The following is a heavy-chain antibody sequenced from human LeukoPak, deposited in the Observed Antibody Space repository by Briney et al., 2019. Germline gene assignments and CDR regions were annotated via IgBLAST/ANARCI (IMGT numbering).Heavy chain of an antibody. CDR2: ISGSGGST. Sequence: PGGSLRLSCAASGFTFSSYAMSWVRQAPGKGLEWVSAISGSGGSTYYADSVKGRFTISRDNAKNSLYLQVNSLRAEATAVYYCASLRYDFWSGYYYNWFDPCGQGTLVTVSS. CDR1: GFTFSSYA. D-gene: IGHD3-3*01. J-gene: IGHJ5*02. CDR3: ASLRYDFWSGYYYNWFDP. V-gene: IGHV3-23*01.